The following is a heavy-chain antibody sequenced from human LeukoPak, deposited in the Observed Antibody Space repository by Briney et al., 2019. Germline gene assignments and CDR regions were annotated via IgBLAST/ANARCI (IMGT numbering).Heavy chain of an antibody. CDR3: AKVISSWVVVAASDC. D-gene: IGHD2-15*01. Sequence: TGGSLRLSCAASGFTFSSYAMSWVRQAPGKGLEWVSAISGSDGSTYYADSVKGRFTISRDNSKNTLYVQMNSLRAEDTAAYYCAKVISSWVVVAASDCWGQGTLVTVSS. J-gene: IGHJ4*02. CDR1: GFTFSSYA. V-gene: IGHV3-23*01. CDR2: ISGSDGST.